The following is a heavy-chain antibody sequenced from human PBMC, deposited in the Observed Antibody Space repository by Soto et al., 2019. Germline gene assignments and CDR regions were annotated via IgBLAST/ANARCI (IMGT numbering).Heavy chain of an antibody. Sequence: SETLSLTCTVSGGSISSGGHYWSWIRHHPGKGLEWIGYIYYTGSTYYNPSVKSRVTISVDTSKNQFSLKLYSVTAADTAVYYCASAPYGSGSPSDYHHYGMDVWGQGTTVTVSS. V-gene: IGHV4-31*03. D-gene: IGHD3-10*01. CDR2: IYYTGST. J-gene: IGHJ6*02. CDR3: ASAPYGSGSPSDYHHYGMDV. CDR1: GGSISSGGHY.